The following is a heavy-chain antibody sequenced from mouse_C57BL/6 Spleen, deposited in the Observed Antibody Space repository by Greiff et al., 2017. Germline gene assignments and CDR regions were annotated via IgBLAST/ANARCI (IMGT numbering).Heavy chain of an antibody. CDR2: ISSGGDYI. J-gene: IGHJ2*01. Sequence: EVQVVESGEGLVKPGGSLKLSCAASGFTFSSYAMSWVRQTPEKRLEWVAYISSGGDYIYYADTVKGRFTISRDNARNTLYLQMSSLKSEDTAMYYCTRGITTVVAGDYWGQGTTLTVSS. V-gene: IGHV5-9-1*02. CDR1: GFTFSSYA. D-gene: IGHD1-1*01. CDR3: TRGITTVVAGDY.